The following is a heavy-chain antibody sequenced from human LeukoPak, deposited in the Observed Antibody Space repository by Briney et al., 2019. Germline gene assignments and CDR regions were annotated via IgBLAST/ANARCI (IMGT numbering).Heavy chain of an antibody. CDR1: GFTFSSYG. CDR2: IWNDGSKK. V-gene: IGHV3-33*06. J-gene: IGHJ4*02. D-gene: IGHD3-10*01. CDR3: AKDYYGPSGVIDY. Sequence: SGGSLRLSCAASGFTFSSYGMRWVRQAPGKGLEWVAVIWNDGSKKYVADSVKGPFTISRNNSQITLYLQINSLRAEDTAVYYCAKDYYGPSGVIDYWGQGTLVAVSS.